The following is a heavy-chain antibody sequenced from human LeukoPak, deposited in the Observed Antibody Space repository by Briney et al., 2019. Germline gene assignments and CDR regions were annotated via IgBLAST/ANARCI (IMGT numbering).Heavy chain of an antibody. CDR2: ISRNSGSI. Sequence: PGRSLRLSCAASGFTFDDYAMHWVRQAPGKGLEWVSGISRNSGSIGYADSVKGRFTISRDNAKNSLYLQMNSLRAEDTALYYCAKYYYYYGMDVWGQGTTVTVSS. J-gene: IGHJ6*02. V-gene: IGHV3-9*01. CDR1: GFTFDDYA. CDR3: AKYYYYYGMDV.